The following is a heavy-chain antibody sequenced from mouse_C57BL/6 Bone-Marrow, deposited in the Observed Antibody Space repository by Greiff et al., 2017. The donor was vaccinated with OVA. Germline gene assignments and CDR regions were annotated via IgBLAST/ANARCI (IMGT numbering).Heavy chain of an antibody. CDR1: GYTFTDYY. J-gene: IGHJ3*01. D-gene: IGHD3-2*02. Sequence: VKLMESGAELVRPGASVKLSCKASGYTFTDYYINWVKQRPGQGLEWIARIYPGSGNTYYNEKFKGKATLTAEKSSSTAYMQLSSLTSEDSAVYFCARRLLAYWGQGTLVTVSA. CDR3: ARRLLAY. CDR2: IYPGSGNT. V-gene: IGHV1-76*01.